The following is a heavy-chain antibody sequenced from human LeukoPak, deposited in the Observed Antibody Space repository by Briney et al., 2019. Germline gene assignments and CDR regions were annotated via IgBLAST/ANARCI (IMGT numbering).Heavy chain of an antibody. D-gene: IGHD2-8*01. V-gene: IGHV1-18*01. J-gene: IGHJ6*02. CDR1: GYTFTSYG. Sequence: ASVKVSCKASGYTFTSYGISWVRQAPGQGLEWVGWISAYNGNTNYAQKLQGRVTMTRDTSTSTVYMELSSLRSEDTAVYYCASGLTPRPYYYYCMDVWGQGTTVTVSS. CDR3: ASGLTPRPYYYYCMDV. CDR2: ISAYNGNT.